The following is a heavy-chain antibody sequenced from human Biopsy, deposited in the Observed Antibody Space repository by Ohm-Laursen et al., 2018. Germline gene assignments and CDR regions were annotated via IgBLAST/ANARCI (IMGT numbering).Heavy chain of an antibody. CDR3: VGGQRGPPIGVTVPGDAFDL. V-gene: IGHV1-69*01. D-gene: IGHD2/OR15-2a*01. CDR2: RIPYFNTI. Sequence: SSVKVSCKASGATFDTYAFGWVRQAPGQGLEWMGGRIPYFNTIYYARNFQDRAVITADRSARTTDMQLSSLRPDDTAVYYCVGGQRGPPIGVTVPGDAFDLWGPGTMVTVSP. CDR1: GATFDTYA. J-gene: IGHJ3*01.